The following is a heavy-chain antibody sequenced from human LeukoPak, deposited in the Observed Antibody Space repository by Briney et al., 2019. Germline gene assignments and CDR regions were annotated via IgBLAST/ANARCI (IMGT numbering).Heavy chain of an antibody. CDR1: GYTFTSYD. CDR2: MNPNSGNT. Sequence: ASVKVSCKASGYTFTSYDINWVRQATGQGLEWMGWMNPNSGNTGYAQKFQGRVTITRNTSISTAYMELSGLRSEDTAVYYCARLDRNYAFDIWGQGTMVTVSS. D-gene: IGHD1-7*01. J-gene: IGHJ3*02. V-gene: IGHV1-8*03. CDR3: ARLDRNYAFDI.